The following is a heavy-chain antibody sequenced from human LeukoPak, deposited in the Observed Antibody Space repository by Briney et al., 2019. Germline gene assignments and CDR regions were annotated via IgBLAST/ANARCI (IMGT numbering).Heavy chain of an antibody. J-gene: IGHJ4*02. CDR3: AEDGLSYDGSTHVYYFHY. V-gene: IGHV3-23*01. CDR2: IIYDCGHT. CDR1: GFTFRSYA. Sequence: PGGSLRLSCTASGFTFRSYAMSWVRQAPGKGLERVSSIIYDCGHTYYAASVKGRFTISRDNSQNTLYLQMNSLRAEDTALYYCAEDGLSYDGSTHVYYFHYLGQGTRVTVSS. D-gene: IGHD3-22*01.